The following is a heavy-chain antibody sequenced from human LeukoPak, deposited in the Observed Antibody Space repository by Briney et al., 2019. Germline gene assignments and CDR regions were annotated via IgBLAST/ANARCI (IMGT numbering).Heavy chain of an antibody. CDR3: ARSADYDILTAGNYFDY. CDR2: IYYSGST. Sequence: PSETLSLTCTVSGGSIGSSSYYWGWIRQPPGKGLEWIGNIYYSGSTYYNPSLKSRVTISVDTSKNQFSLKLSSVTAADTTVYYCARSADYDILTAGNYFDYWGQGTLVTVSS. J-gene: IGHJ4*02. D-gene: IGHD3-9*01. CDR1: GGSIGSSSYY. V-gene: IGHV4-39*07.